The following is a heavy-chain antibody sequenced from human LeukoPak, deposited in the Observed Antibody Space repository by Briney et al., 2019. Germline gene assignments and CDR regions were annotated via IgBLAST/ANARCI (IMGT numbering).Heavy chain of an antibody. Sequence: SETLSLTCTVSGGYIITSGHYWGWIRQPPGRGLEWIGSVYYTGVTSTNPFFRSRMSISVDTSKNQFSLNLTSVTAAAAAVYYCAREQSSSGGHNCFDPWGQGTLVTVSS. CDR2: VYYTGVT. D-gene: IGHD4-23*01. J-gene: IGHJ5*02. CDR1: GGYIITSGHY. CDR3: AREQSSSGGHNCFDP. V-gene: IGHV4-39*07.